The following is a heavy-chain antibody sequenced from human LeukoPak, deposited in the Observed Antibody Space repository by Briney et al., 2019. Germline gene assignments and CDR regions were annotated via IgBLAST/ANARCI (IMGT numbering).Heavy chain of an antibody. Sequence: ASAKVSCKASGYTFTSYYMHWVRQAPGQGLEWMGIINPSGGSTGYAQKFQGRVTMTRDTSTSTVYMDLSSLRSEDTAVYYCARGSSGWLFDYWGQGTLVTVSS. CDR2: INPSGGST. V-gene: IGHV1-46*01. D-gene: IGHD6-19*01. CDR1: GYTFTSYY. J-gene: IGHJ4*02. CDR3: ARGSSGWLFDY.